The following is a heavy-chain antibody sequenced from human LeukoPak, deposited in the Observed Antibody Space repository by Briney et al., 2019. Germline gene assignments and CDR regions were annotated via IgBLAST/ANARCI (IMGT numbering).Heavy chain of an antibody. CDR1: GFTFRRNA. D-gene: IGHD2-8*02. J-gene: IGHJ4*02. CDR2: IAHHGSNK. Sequence: PGGSLRLSCAASGFTFRRNAIHWVPEGPGKGLEWVSYIAHHGSNKYYADSVKGRFTISRDNSKRTLYLQMNSLRADDTAVYYCAKDGSWSCTDWGQGTLVTVSS. CDR3: AKDGSWSCTD. V-gene: IGHV3-30*02.